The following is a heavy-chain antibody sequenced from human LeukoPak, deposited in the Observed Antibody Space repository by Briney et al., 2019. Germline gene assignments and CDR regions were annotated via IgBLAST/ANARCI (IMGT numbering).Heavy chain of an antibody. D-gene: IGHD3-22*01. J-gene: IGHJ4*02. V-gene: IGHV4-59*08. CDR3: ARHLPKRRSPYYDSSGYPGD. Sequence: SETLSLTCTVSGGSISSYYWSWIRQPPGKGLEWIGYIYYSGSTNYNPSLKSRVTISVDTSKNQFSLKLSSVTAADTAVYYCARHLPKRRSPYYDSSGYPGDWGQGTLVTVSS. CDR1: GGSISSYY. CDR2: IYYSGST.